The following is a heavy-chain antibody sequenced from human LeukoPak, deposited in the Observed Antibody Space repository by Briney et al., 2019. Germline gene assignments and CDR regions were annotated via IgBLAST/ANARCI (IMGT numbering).Heavy chain of an antibody. J-gene: IGHJ4*02. CDR3: ARQGTYSSAIGMGY. V-gene: IGHV1-46*02. CDR2: INPSGGST. D-gene: IGHD6-19*01. CDR1: GYTFNNHY. Sequence: GASVKVSCKASGYTFNNHYMYWVRQAPGQGLEWMGVINPSGGSTGYAQKFQGRVTMTRDTSTRTVYMEVNSLRSEDTAVHYCARQGTYSSAIGMGYWGQGTLVTVSS.